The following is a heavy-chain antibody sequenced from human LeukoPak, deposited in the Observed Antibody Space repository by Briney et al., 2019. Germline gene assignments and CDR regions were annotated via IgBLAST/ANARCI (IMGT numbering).Heavy chain of an antibody. V-gene: IGHV1-2*06. J-gene: IGHJ4*02. CDR2: INPNSGGT. CDR3: ASIAAAESDY. Sequence: ASVKVPCKASGYTFTGYYMHWVRQAPGQGLEWMGRINPNSGGTNYAQKFQGRVTMARDTSISTAYMELSRLRSADTAVYYCASIAAAESDYWGQGTLVTVSS. D-gene: IGHD6-13*01. CDR1: GYTFTGYY.